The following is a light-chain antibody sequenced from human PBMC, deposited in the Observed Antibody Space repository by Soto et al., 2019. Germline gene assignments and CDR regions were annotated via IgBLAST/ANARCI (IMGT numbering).Light chain of an antibody. V-gene: IGKV1-39*01. CDR1: QSISYK. CDR2: AAS. J-gene: IGKJ2*01. Sequence: DIQMTQSPSSLSASVGDRVTVTCRASQSISYKLNWFQQKPGKAPKLLIYAASTLQNGVPSRFSGSGSGTAFTLTISSLQPEDSGTYYCQQSYSSVMYTFGQGTKLEIK. CDR3: QQSYSSVMYT.